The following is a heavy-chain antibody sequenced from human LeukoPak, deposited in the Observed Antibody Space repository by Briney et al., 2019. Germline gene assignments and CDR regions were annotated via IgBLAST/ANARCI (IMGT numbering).Heavy chain of an antibody. J-gene: IGHJ6*03. V-gene: IGHV3-30*02. CDR1: GFTFSRHG. Sequence: GGSLRLSCAASGFTFSRHGMHWVRQAPGKGLEWVAFIRYDGSDKYYADSVKGRFTISRDNSENTLYLQMNSLRPENTAVYYCAKGFYYCSDGCPQYYYYMDVWGKGTTVIVSS. CDR3: AKGFYYCSDGCPQYYYYMDV. D-gene: IGHD2-15*01. CDR2: IRYDGSDK.